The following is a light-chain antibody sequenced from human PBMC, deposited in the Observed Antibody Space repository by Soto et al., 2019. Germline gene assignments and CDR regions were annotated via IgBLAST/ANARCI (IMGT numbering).Light chain of an antibody. CDR2: EVS. V-gene: IGLV2-8*01. Sequence: SSLTQPPSPSGSPGQAVTISCTGTSSDVGGYKYFSWYQKHPGKAPQLLIYEVSKRTPGVPDGFSGYRSANTASMTVSGLQDEDEADYYCSSYAGTDNFYVFGTGTKXTVL. J-gene: IGLJ1*01. CDR3: SSYAGTDNFYV. CDR1: SSDVGGYKY.